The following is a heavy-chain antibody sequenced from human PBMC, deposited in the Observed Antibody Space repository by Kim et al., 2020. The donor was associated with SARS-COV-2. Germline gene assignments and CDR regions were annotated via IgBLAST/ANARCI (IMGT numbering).Heavy chain of an antibody. CDR3: ARDRYYHSMGYYRQVRLRLDY. V-gene: IGHV1-18*01. D-gene: IGHD3-3*01. CDR1: GYSFSDYA. J-gene: IGHJ4*02. Sequence: ASVKVSCKTFGYSFSDYAISWVRQAPGQGFEWLGWMNYQGDTKYAQDFQGRVSMTTDTSTNTAYMELRSLRSGDTALYCCARDRYYHSMGYYRQVRLRLDYWAQGTLVTVSS. CDR2: MNYQGDT.